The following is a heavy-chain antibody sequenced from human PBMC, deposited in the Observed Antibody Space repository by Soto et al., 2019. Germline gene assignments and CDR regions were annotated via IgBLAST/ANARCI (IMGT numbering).Heavy chain of an antibody. D-gene: IGHD3-16*02. V-gene: IGHV3-15*07. CDR2: IKRKTDGGTT. Sequence: GGSLRLSCAASGLTFIDAWMNWVRQAPGKGLEWVGRIKRKTDGGTTDYAAPVKGRFTVSRDDSKNMVYLQMSSLKTEDTALYYCTTDLYDSVWGSYRPDAFDIWGQGTVVTVSS. J-gene: IGHJ3*02. CDR1: GLTFIDAW. CDR3: TTDLYDSVWGSYRPDAFDI.